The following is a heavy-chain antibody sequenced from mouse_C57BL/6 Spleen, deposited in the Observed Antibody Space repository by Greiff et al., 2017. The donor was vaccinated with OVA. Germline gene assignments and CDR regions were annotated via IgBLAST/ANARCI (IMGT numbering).Heavy chain of an antibody. Sequence: EVHLVESGGGLVQPGGSLKLSCAASGFTFSDYYMYWVSQTPGKRLEWVAYISNGGGSTYYPDTVQGRFTISRDNAKNTLYLQMSRLKSEDTAMYYCARYCFDYWGQGTTLTVSS. V-gene: IGHV5-12*01. CDR2: ISNGGGST. CDR1: GFTFSDYY. J-gene: IGHJ2*01. CDR3: ARYCFDY.